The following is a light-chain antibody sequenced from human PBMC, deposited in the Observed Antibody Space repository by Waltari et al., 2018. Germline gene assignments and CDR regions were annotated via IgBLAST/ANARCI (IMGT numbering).Light chain of an antibody. V-gene: IGKV1-39*01. CDR3: QQSSTTPVT. CDR2: AAS. J-gene: IGKJ2*01. CDR1: QTIKNN. Sequence: DIQMTQSPSSLSASVGDRVTITCRASQTIKNNLNWYQQKPWTAPKVLIYAASTLQSGVPSRFSARGSGTDFTLTISSLQPEDFATYYCQQSSTTPVTFGQGTKLEVK.